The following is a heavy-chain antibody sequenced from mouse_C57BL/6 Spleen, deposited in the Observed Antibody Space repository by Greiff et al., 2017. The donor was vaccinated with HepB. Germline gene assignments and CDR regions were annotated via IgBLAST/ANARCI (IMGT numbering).Heavy chain of an antibody. V-gene: IGHV1-50*01. CDR2: IDPSDSYT. CDR1: GYTFTSYW. Sequence: QVHVKQPGAELVKPGASVKLSCKASGYTFTSYWMQWVKQRPGQGLEWIGEIDPSDSYTNYNQKFKGKATLTVDTSSSTAYMQLSSLTSEDSAVYYCARGDKLGNYEFAYWGQGTLVTVSA. J-gene: IGHJ3*01. CDR3: ARGDKLGNYEFAY. D-gene: IGHD2-1*01.